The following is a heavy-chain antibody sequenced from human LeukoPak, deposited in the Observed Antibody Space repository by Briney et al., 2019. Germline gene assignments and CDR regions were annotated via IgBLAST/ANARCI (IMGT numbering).Heavy chain of an antibody. CDR3: AKAPKRGGSYYPFDY. Sequence: GGSLRLSCAASGFTFSSYAMSWVRQAPGKGLEWVSAISGSGGSTYYADSVKGRFTTSRDNSKNTLYLQMNSLRAEDTAVYYCAKAPKRGGSYYPFDYWGQGTLVTVSS. D-gene: IGHD1-26*01. J-gene: IGHJ4*02. V-gene: IGHV3-23*01. CDR2: ISGSGGST. CDR1: GFTFSSYA.